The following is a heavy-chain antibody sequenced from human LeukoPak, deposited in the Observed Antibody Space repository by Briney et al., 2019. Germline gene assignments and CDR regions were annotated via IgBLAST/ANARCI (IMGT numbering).Heavy chain of an antibody. Sequence: GESLKISCKGSGYTFSSYWIGWVRQMPGKGPEWMGIIYPDDSYTRYSPSFQCQVTISADKYISTAYLQWSSLKASDTAMYYCARLAYCSNDVCYSNYYYSMDVWGKGTTVTVSS. J-gene: IGHJ6*03. D-gene: IGHD2-8*01. V-gene: IGHV5-51*01. CDR3: ARLAYCSNDVCYSNYYYSMDV. CDR1: GYTFSSYW. CDR2: IYPDDSYT.